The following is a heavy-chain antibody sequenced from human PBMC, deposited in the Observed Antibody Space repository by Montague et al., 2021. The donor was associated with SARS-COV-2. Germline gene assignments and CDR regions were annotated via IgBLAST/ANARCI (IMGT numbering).Heavy chain of an antibody. CDR2: ISSSSSTI. CDR3: AREGEMATIWVGYYYYYGMDA. D-gene: IGHD5-24*01. V-gene: IGHV3-48*04. Sequence: SLRLSCAASGFTFSSYSMNWVRQAPGKGLEWVSYISSSSSTIYYADSVKGRFTISRDNAKNSLYLQMNSLRAEDTAVYYCAREGEMATIWVGYYYYYGMDAWGQGTTVTVSS. CDR1: GFTFSSYS. J-gene: IGHJ6*02.